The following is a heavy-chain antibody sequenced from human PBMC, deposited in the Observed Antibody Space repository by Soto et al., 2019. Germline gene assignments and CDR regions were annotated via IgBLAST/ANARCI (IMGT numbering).Heavy chain of an antibody. CDR2: ISYRGST. CDR1: GASISGDY. J-gene: IGHJ4*02. CDR3: ARGGASSRYFDY. V-gene: IGHV4-59*01. Sequence: QVQLQESGPGLVKPSETLSLTCTVSGASISGDYWSWVRQPPGKGLECIAWISYRGSTNYNPSFESRVTISVDTSKKQFSLNLSSVTAADTVVYYCARGGASSRYFDYWGQGILVTVSS.